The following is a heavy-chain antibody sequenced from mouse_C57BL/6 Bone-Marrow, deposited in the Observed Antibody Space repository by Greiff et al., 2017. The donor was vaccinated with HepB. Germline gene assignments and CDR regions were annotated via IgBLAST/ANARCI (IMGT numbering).Heavy chain of an antibody. CDR3: ARGAY. Sequence: QVQLQQSGAELVKPGASVKISCKASGYAFSSYWMNWVKQRPGKGLEWIGQIYPGDGDTNYNGKFKDKATLTADKSASTAYMQHSSLTAGDSAVYFCARGAYWGQGTLVTVSA. J-gene: IGHJ3*01. CDR2: IYPGDGDT. CDR1: GYAFSSYW. V-gene: IGHV1-80*01.